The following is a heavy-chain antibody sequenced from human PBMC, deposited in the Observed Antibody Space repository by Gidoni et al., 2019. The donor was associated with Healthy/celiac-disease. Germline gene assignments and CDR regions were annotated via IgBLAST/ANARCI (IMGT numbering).Heavy chain of an antibody. CDR1: GFTFRNAW. CDR2: IKSKTDGGTT. Sequence: EVQLVESGGGLVKPGGSLRLSCAASGFTFRNAWMSGVRKAPGKGLEWVGRIKSKTDGGTTDYAAPVKGRFTISRDDSKNTLYLQMNSLKTEDTAVYYCTTDREAAWFDPWGQGTLVTVSS. J-gene: IGHJ5*02. CDR3: TTDREAAWFDP. V-gene: IGHV3-15*01. D-gene: IGHD6-13*01.